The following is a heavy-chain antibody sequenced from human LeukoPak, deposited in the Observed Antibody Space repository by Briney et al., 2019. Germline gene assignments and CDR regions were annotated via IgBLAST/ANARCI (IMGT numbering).Heavy chain of an antibody. CDR1: GIPFSDYY. D-gene: IGHD3-10*01. Sequence: PGGSLRLSCAASGIPFSDYYMSWIRQAPGKGLEWVSYIGSRGSTIYYADSVKGRFTISRDNAKNSLYLQMNSLRAEDTAMYYCARYGSGSNFDYWGQGTLVTVSS. J-gene: IGHJ4*02. CDR3: ARYGSGSNFDY. V-gene: IGHV3-11*01. CDR2: IGSRGSTI.